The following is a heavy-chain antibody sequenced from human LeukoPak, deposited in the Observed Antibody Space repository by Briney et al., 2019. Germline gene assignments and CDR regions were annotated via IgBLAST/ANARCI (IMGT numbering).Heavy chain of an antibody. Sequence: PSETLSLTCTVSGGSITSYYWRWIRQPPGKGLEYIGNIYYSGSTNYNSSLKSRVTISVDTSKNQFSLKLSSVTAADTAVYYCARWDDKRPLWGQRTLVTVSS. J-gene: IGHJ4*02. V-gene: IGHV4-59*01. CDR3: ARWDDKRPL. CDR1: GGSITSYY. CDR2: IYYSGST. D-gene: IGHD3-9*01.